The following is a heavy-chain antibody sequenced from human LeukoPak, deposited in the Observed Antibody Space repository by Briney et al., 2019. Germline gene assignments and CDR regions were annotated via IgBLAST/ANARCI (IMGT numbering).Heavy chain of an antibody. V-gene: IGHV3-9*01. CDR1: GFTFDDYA. D-gene: IGHD5-24*01. Sequence: GGSLRLSCAASGFTFDDYAMHWVRQAPGKGLEWVSGISWNSGSIGYADSVKGRFTISRDNAKNSLYLQMNSLRAEDTALYYCAKDRNGDGYNQMGFDYWGQGTLVTVSS. CDR2: ISWNSGSI. J-gene: IGHJ4*02. CDR3: AKDRNGDGYNQMGFDY.